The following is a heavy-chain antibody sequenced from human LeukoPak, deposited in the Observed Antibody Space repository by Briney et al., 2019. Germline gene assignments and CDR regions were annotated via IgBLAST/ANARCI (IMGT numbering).Heavy chain of an antibody. CDR2: ISGSGGST. Sequence: PGGSLRLSCAASGFTFSSYAMRWVRQAPGKGLEWVSAISGSGGSTYYADSVEGRFTISRDNSKNTLYLQMNSLRAEDTAVYYCAKDSIAAADGGSYFDYWGQGTLVTVSS. CDR1: GFTFSSYA. CDR3: AKDSIAAADGGSYFDY. V-gene: IGHV3-23*01. D-gene: IGHD6-13*01. J-gene: IGHJ4*02.